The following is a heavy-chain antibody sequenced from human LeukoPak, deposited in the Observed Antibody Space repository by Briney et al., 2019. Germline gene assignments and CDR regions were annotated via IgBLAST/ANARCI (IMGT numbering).Heavy chain of an antibody. Sequence: SETLSLTCSVSGGSISSGDYYWSWIRQPPGEGLEWIGYIYYSGSTFYNPSLRSRVAISVDTSKNRFSLRLTSVTAADTAVYYCARAQIASKVDYWGQGTLVTASA. CDR1: GGSISSGDYY. V-gene: IGHV4-30-4*01. D-gene: IGHD2-15*01. CDR2: IYYSGST. CDR3: ARAQIASKVDY. J-gene: IGHJ4*02.